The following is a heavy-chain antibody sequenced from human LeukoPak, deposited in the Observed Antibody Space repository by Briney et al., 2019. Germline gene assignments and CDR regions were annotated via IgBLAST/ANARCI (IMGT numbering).Heavy chain of an antibody. CDR3: AELGITMIGGV. D-gene: IGHD3-10*02. CDR1: GFTFSSYA. V-gene: IGHV3-23*01. J-gene: IGHJ6*04. CDR2: ISGSGGST. Sequence: GGSLRLSCAVSGFTFSSYAMSWVRQAPGKGLEWVSAISGSGGSTYYADSVKGRLTISRDNSKNTMYLQMNSLRAEDTAVYYCAELGITMIGGVWGKGTTVTISS.